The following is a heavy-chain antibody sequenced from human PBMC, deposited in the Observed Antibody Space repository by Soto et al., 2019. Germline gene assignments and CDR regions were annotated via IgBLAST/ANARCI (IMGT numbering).Heavy chain of an antibody. CDR2: ISAYNGNT. Sequence: ASVKVSCKASGYTFTSYGISWVRQAPGQGLERMGWISAYNGNTNYAQKLQGRVTMTTDTSTSTAYMELRSLRSDDTAVYYCARDPGLRFLEWLLYGEMAYYYYGMDVWGQGTTVTV. CDR1: GYTFTSYG. CDR3: ARDPGLRFLEWLLYGEMAYYYYGMDV. V-gene: IGHV1-18*01. J-gene: IGHJ6*02. D-gene: IGHD3-3*01.